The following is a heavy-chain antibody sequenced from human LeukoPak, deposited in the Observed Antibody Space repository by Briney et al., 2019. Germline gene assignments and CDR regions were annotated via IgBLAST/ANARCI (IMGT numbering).Heavy chain of an antibody. Sequence: PGGSLRLSCAASGFTVSSNYMSWVRQAPGKGLEWVSAISGSGGSTYYADSVKGRFTISRDNSKNTLYLQMNSLRAEDTAVYYCAKDQGGFTVTTMDIWGQGTMVTVSS. CDR2: ISGSGGST. CDR3: AKDQGGFTVTTMDI. J-gene: IGHJ3*02. CDR1: GFTVSSNY. D-gene: IGHD4-17*01. V-gene: IGHV3-23*01.